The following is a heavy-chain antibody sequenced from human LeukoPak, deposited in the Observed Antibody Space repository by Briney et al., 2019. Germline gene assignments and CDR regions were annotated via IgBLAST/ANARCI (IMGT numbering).Heavy chain of an antibody. J-gene: IGHJ6*02. CDR3: ARQGPVSGQFFYGMDV. D-gene: IGHD5/OR15-5a*01. CDR1: GYSFTNYW. V-gene: IGHV5-51*01. Sequence: GESLKISCKGSGYSFTNYWIAWVRQVSGKGLEWMGIIYPGDSDTRYSPSFQEQVTISADKSISTAYLQWSSLRASDTAMYYCARQGPVSGQFFYGMDVWGQGTTVTVSS. CDR2: IYPGDSDT.